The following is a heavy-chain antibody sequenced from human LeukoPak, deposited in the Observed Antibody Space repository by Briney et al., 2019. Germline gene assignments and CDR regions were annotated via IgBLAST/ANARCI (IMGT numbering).Heavy chain of an antibody. Sequence: GGSLRLSCIASGFAFSTYDMQWVRQAPGKGLEWVSGINHGGGKYYTDSVKGRFTISRDNSKSTLYLEMNSLRADDTAVYYCAQGGYFAFDFWGQGTMVTVSS. V-gene: IGHV3-23*01. CDR1: GFAFSTYD. J-gene: IGHJ3*01. CDR3: AQGGYFAFDF. CDR2: INHGGGK. D-gene: IGHD2-2*03.